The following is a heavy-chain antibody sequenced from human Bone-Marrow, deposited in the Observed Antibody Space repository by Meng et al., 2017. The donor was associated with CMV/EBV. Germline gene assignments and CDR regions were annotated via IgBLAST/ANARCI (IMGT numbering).Heavy chain of an antibody. CDR3: ARDRVARYDFWSGYYEGGVGDGMDV. J-gene: IGHJ6*02. D-gene: IGHD3-3*01. Sequence: ASVKVSCKASGYTFTGYYMHWVRQAPGQGLEWMGIINPSGGSTSYAQKFQGRVTMTRDTSTSAVYMELSSLRSEDTAVYYCARDRVARYDFWSGYYEGGVGDGMDVWGQGTTVTVSS. V-gene: IGHV1-46*01. CDR2: INPSGGST. CDR1: GYTFTGYY.